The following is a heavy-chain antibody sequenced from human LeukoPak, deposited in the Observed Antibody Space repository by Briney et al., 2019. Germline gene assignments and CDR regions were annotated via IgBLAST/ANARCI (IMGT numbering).Heavy chain of an antibody. Sequence: GGSLRLSCPASAFTFSSYAMSWVRQAPGKGLEWVSAISGSGGSTYYADSVKGRFTISRDNSKNTLYLQMNSLRAEDTAVYYCAKVLGYSYGFGYWGQGTLVTVSS. J-gene: IGHJ4*02. CDR2: ISGSGGST. D-gene: IGHD5-18*01. CDR1: AFTFSSYA. V-gene: IGHV3-23*01. CDR3: AKVLGYSYGFGY.